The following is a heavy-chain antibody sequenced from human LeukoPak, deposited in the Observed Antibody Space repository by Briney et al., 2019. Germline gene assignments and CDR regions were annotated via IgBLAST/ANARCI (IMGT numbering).Heavy chain of an antibody. V-gene: IGHV4-59*08. CDR2: IYYSGST. Sequence: SETLSLTCTVSGGSISSYYWSWIRQPPGKGLEWIGYIYYSGSTNYNPSLKSRVTISVDTSKNQFSLKLSSVTAADTAVYYCARHIPGGHSYGSHYYGMDVWGQGTTVTVSS. CDR1: GGSISSYY. D-gene: IGHD5-18*01. CDR3: ARHIPGGHSYGSHYYGMDV. J-gene: IGHJ6*02.